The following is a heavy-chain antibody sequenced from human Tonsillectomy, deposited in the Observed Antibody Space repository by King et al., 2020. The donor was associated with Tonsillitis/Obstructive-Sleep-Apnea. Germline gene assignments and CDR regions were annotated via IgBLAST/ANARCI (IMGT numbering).Heavy chain of an antibody. D-gene: IGHD3-22*01. CDR2: ISGSASST. V-gene: IGHV3-23*04. J-gene: IGHJ6*02. Sequence: VQLVESGGGLVQPGGSLRLSCAASGFTFSIYAMNWVRQAPGKGLEWVSGISGSASSTYYAGSVKGRFTISRDNSKNTLHLQMNSLRAEDTATYYCAKAHDSSGTPLWSMGVWGQGTTVTVSS. CDR1: GFTFSIYA. CDR3: AKAHDSSGTPLWSMGV.